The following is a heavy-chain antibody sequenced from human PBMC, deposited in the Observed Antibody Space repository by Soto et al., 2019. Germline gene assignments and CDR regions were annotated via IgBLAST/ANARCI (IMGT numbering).Heavy chain of an antibody. J-gene: IGHJ6*02. Sequence: ASVKVSFAASGYPFTGYHMHWLRQAPGQGFEWMGWINPTTGGTNYAQKCQGRVTMTKDTSISTAYMELSRLRSDDTAVYYSGVCIEFWSAILMDVGGQGTTVTVS. D-gene: IGHD3-3*01. CDR3: GVCIEFWSAILMDV. V-gene: IGHV1-2*02. CDR2: INPTTGGT. CDR1: GYPFTGYH.